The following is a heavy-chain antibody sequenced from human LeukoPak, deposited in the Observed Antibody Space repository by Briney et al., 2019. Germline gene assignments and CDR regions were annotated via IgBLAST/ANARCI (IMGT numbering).Heavy chain of an antibody. V-gene: IGHV3-30*04. CDR1: GFTFSTYA. Sequence: GGSLRLSCAASGFTFSTYAMNWVRQAPGKGLEWVAVISYDGRQNYYADSVKGRFTISRDNSKNTLYLQMNSLRAEDTAVYYCARGGFKQLDAFDIWGQGTMVTVSS. CDR2: ISYDGRQN. J-gene: IGHJ3*02. D-gene: IGHD6-13*01. CDR3: ARGGFKQLDAFDI.